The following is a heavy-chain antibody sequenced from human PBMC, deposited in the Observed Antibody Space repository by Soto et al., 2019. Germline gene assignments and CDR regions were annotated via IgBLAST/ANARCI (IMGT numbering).Heavy chain of an antibody. Sequence: VQLLESGGGVAQPGRSLRLSCRASGFGFSSYGMLWVRQAPGKGPEWVAFISFDGSTQYYADSVRGRFTISRDNSENTLYLQLDILRVEDTAMCYCAREGVFGLVKIVPPDYWGQGAQVTVSA. D-gene: IGHD3-3*01. J-gene: IGHJ4*02. CDR1: GFGFSSYG. V-gene: IGHV3-30*03. CDR3: AREGVFGLVKIVPPDY. CDR2: ISFDGSTQ.